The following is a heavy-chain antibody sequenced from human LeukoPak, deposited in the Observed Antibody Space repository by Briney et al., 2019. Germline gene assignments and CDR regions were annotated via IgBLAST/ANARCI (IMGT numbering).Heavy chain of an antibody. V-gene: IGHV1-46*01. Sequence: ASVKVSCKASGYTLTTYYMHWVRLAPGQGLEWMGIINTSGGTTTYAQKFQGRVTMTRGTSTSTVYMDLGSLRSEDTAIYYCARGRRRDAFDIWGQGTMVTVSS. J-gene: IGHJ3*02. CDR2: INTSGGTT. CDR3: ARGRRRDAFDI. CDR1: GYTLTTYY.